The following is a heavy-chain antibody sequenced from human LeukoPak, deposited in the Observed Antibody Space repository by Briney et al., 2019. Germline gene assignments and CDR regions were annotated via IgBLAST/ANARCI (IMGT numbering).Heavy chain of an antibody. CDR3: QSRFLEWLLDY. Sequence: SETLSLTCAVSGGSISSGGYSWSWIRQPPGKGLEWIGYIYHNGNTYYSPSLKSRVTISVDRSKNQLSLKLSSVTAADTAMYYCQSRFLEWLLDYWGQGTLVTVSS. CDR2: IYHNGNT. V-gene: IGHV4-30-2*01. J-gene: IGHJ4*02. CDR1: GGSISSGGYS. D-gene: IGHD3-3*01.